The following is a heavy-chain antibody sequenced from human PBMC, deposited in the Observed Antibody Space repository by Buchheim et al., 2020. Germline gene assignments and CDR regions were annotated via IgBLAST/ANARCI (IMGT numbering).Heavy chain of an antibody. V-gene: IGHV3-30*18. D-gene: IGHD2-15*01. CDR1: VFTFSSYG. Sequence: QVQLVESGGGVVQPGRSLRLSCAASVFTFSSYGMHWVRQAPGTGLEWVAVISYDGSNNYYADSVKGRFTISRANSKHTLYLQMNSLRAGDTAVYYCAKDRRTDYCSGGSCYSAVSGMDVWGQRAT. CDR2: ISYDGSNN. CDR3: AKDRRTDYCSGGSCYSAVSGMDV. J-gene: IGHJ6*02.